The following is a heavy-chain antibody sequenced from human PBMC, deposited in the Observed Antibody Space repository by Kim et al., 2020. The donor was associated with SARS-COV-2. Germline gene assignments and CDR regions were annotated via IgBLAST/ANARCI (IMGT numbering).Heavy chain of an antibody. J-gene: IGHJ2*01. CDR3: ARESPWKGRFFDL. Sequence: SETLSLTCTVSRASITGYYWIWMRQSPGKGLELIARINKYESTDYNPSLEGRVTMSLNRSKNQVSLSLDSVTAADTAVYYCARESPWKGRFFDLWGRGTLVTVSS. CDR2: INKYEST. CDR1: RASITGYY. V-gene: IGHV4-59*01. D-gene: IGHD1-1*01.